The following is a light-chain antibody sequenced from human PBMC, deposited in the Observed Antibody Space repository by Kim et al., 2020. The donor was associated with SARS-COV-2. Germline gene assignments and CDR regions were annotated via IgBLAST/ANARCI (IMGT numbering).Light chain of an antibody. CDR1: PRISNR. J-gene: IGKJ3*01. CDR3: QQSYSDQAT. V-gene: IGKV1-5*01. Sequence: VGDRVTMPGRASPRISNRLNWYQQESGKGPNLLVYGASSLRRGVPSRFSGSGSGTDFTLTITSLQPDDFATYYCQQSYSDQATFGPGTKVDIK. CDR2: GAS.